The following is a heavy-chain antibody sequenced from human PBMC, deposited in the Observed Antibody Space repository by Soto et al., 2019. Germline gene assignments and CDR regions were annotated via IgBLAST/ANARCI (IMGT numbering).Heavy chain of an antibody. CDR3: AAHSGKYSNHFDS. CDR1: GFTFNTYG. V-gene: IGHV3-30*03. Sequence: GGSLRLSCTASGFTFNTYGVHWVRQAPGKGLEWVALISSDATTKIYGDSVKGRFTISRDNPKNTLYLQMNSLLPEDTAVYYCAAHSGKYSNHFDSWGLGTLVTVSS. J-gene: IGHJ4*02. D-gene: IGHD1-1*01. CDR2: ISSDATTK.